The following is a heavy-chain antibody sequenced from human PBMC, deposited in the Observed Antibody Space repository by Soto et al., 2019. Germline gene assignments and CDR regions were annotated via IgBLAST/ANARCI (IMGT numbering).Heavy chain of an antibody. D-gene: IGHD2-15*01. CDR3: ARGASPLSCSGGSCYSGRLYGMDV. CDR2: INHSGST. Sequence: SENVSHTYDDYCGYFSGYYWSWIWETRGKWLKWIGEINHSGSTNYNPSLKSRVTISVDTSKNQFSLKLSSVTAADTAVYYCARGASPLSCSGGSCYSGRLYGMDVWGQGTTVT. J-gene: IGHJ6*02. CDR1: CGYFSGYY. V-gene: IGHV4-34*01.